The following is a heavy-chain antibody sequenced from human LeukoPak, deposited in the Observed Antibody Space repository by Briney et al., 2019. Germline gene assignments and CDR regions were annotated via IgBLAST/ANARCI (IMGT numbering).Heavy chain of an antibody. D-gene: IGHD3-9*01. V-gene: IGHV1-2*02. CDR2: INPNSGGT. CDR3: ARGTYYDILTGYEDFDY. Sequence: ASVKVSCKASGYTFINYGISWVRQAPGQGLEWMGWINPNSGGTNYAQKFQGRVTMTRDTSISTAYMELSRLRSDDTAVYYCARGTYYDILTGYEDFDYWGQGTLVTVSS. CDR1: GYTFINYG. J-gene: IGHJ4*02.